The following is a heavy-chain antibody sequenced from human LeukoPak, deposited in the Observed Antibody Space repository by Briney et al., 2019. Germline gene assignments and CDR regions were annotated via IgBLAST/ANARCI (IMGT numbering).Heavy chain of an antibody. Sequence: SETLSLTCAVYGGSFSGYYWSWIRQPPGKGLEWIGEINHSGSTNYNPSLKSRVTISVDTSKNQFSLKLSSVTAADTAVYYCARESGSYSTGIDYWGQGPLVTVSS. J-gene: IGHJ4*02. V-gene: IGHV4-34*01. D-gene: IGHD1-26*01. CDR3: ARESGSYSTGIDY. CDR2: INHSGST. CDR1: GGSFSGYY.